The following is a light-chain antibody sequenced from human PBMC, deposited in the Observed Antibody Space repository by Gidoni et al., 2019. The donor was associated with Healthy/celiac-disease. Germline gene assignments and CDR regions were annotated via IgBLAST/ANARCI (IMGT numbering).Light chain of an antibody. V-gene: IGLV1-40*01. J-gene: IGLJ2*01. Sequence: QSVLTQPPSVSGAPGQSVTISCTGSSSNNGAGYDVHWYQQLPGTAPKLLIYGNSNRPSGVPDRFSGSKSGTSASLAITGLQAEDEADYYCQSYDSSLSGHVVFGGGTKLTVL. CDR1: SSNNGAGYD. CDR2: GNS. CDR3: QSYDSSLSGHVV.